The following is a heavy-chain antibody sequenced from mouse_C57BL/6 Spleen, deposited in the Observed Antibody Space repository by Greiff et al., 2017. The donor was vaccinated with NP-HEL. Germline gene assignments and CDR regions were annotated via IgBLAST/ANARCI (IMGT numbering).Heavy chain of an antibody. CDR1: GFTFSNYW. D-gene: IGHD2-4*01. CDR2: IRLKSDNYAT. V-gene: IGHV6-3*01. Sequence: EVKLQESGGGLVQPGGSMKLSCVASGFTFSNYWMNWVRQSPEKGLEWVAQIRLKSDNYATHYAESVKGRFTISRDDSKSSVYLQMNNLRAEDTGIYYCTLMISYAMDYWGQGTSVTVSS. CDR3: TLMISYAMDY. J-gene: IGHJ4*01.